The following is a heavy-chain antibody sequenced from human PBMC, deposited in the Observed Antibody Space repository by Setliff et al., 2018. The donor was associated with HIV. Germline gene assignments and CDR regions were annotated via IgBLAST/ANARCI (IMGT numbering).Heavy chain of an antibody. CDR2: IYYSGST. Sequence: LSLTCTVSGGAISTSNYYWGWIRQPPGKGLEWIGSIYYSGSTYYNPSLKSRVTISVDTSKNQFSLKLSSVTAADTAVYYCARANFWSGYYGYWGQGTLVTVSS. CDR3: ARANFWSGYYGY. V-gene: IGHV4-39*07. CDR1: GGAISTSNYY. J-gene: IGHJ4*02. D-gene: IGHD3-3*01.